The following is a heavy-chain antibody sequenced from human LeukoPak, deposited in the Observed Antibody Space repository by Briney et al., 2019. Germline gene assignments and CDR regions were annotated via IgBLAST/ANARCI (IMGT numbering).Heavy chain of an antibody. Sequence: GGSLRLSCAASGFTFSSYGMHWVRQAPGKGLEWVAVIWYDGGNKYYAVSVKGRFTISRDNSKNTLYLQMNSLRAEDTAVYYCAREADGDILTGYMTYYFDYWGQGTLVTVSS. D-gene: IGHD3-9*01. J-gene: IGHJ4*02. CDR1: GFTFSSYG. CDR3: AREADGDILTGYMTYYFDY. V-gene: IGHV3-33*01. CDR2: IWYDGGNK.